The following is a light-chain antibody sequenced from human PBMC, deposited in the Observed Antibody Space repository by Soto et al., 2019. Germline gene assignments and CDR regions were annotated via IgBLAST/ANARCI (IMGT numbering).Light chain of an antibody. CDR3: HQYNSYPRT. CDR2: GAS. Sequence: IQMTQSPSSLSASVGDRVTITCRASQDISDDVGWYQQTPGKAPKLLISGASRLQSGVPSRFSGSGSGAAFTLIISSLQPDDSATYYCHQYNSYPRTFGQGTKVDIK. J-gene: IGKJ1*01. CDR1: QDISDD. V-gene: IGKV1-17*01.